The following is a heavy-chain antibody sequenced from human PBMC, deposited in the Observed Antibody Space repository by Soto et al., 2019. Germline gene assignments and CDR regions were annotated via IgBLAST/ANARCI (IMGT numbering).Heavy chain of an antibody. CDR3: GRNAIFVRGVPDEY. CDR2: FKSEGGGT. V-gene: IGHV3-74*03. D-gene: IGHD3-10*02. J-gene: IGHJ4*02. CDR1: GFTFTAYW. Sequence: GGSLRLSCAATGFTFTAYWVHWVRQAPGKGLEWAARFKSEGGGTTYTDSVKGRFSISRDNDKNTVYLQMDNLRVEDTAVYYCGRNAIFVRGVPDEYWGQGTPVTVSS.